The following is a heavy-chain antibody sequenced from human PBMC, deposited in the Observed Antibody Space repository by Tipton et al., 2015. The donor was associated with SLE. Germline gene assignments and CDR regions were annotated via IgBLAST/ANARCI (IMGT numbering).Heavy chain of an antibody. CDR2: IYYSGGT. Sequence: TLSLTCTVSGDSISSGAYYWSWIRQHPGEGLEWIGHIYYSGGTYYNPSLKSRVTISLDTSKTQFSLKLNSVTAADTAVYYCAIDYGGNHRAYDIWGQGTVVTVSS. CDR1: GDSISSGAYY. V-gene: IGHV4-31*03. CDR3: AIDYGGNHRAYDI. D-gene: IGHD4-23*01. J-gene: IGHJ3*02.